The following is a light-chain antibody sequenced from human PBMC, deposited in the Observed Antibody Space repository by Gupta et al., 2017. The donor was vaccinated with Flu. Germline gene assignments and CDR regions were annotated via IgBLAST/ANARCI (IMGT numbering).Light chain of an antibody. Sequence: ISCKFSHMHLHSDGSNYLYWFLPSPGQPPQLLIQEVSKRFSGVPDRFSGRGSGTDFTLKITRVEAEDVGVYYCMQSVQLPWTFGQGTKVEI. CDR3: MQSVQLPWT. CDR1: HMHLHSDGSNY. CDR2: EVS. V-gene: IGKV2D-29*01. J-gene: IGKJ1*01.